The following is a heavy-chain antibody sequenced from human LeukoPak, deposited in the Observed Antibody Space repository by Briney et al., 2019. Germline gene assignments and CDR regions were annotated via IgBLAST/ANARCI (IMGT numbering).Heavy chain of an antibody. Sequence: SVKVSCKASGGTFSSYAISWVRQAPGQGLEWMGGIIPIFGTANYAQKFQGRVTITADESTSTAYMELSGLRSEDTAVYYCARAGDVGATPFFDYWGQGTLVTVSS. CDR2: IIPIFGTA. J-gene: IGHJ4*02. D-gene: IGHD1-26*01. CDR1: GGTFSSYA. V-gene: IGHV1-69*13. CDR3: ARAGDVGATPFFDY.